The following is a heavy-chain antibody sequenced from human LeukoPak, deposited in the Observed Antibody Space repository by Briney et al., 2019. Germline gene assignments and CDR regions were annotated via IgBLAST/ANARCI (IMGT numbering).Heavy chain of an antibody. D-gene: IGHD3-22*01. V-gene: IGHV3-74*01. CDR2: SKSDGSDT. CDR1: GFSFSSYW. Sequence: GGSLRLPCAASGFSFSSYWMHWVRQIPGKGLVWVSRSKSDGSDTSYADSVKGRFTISRDNAKNTLFVQMNSLRAEDTAVYYCARAMRVDWYYLDYWGQGTLVTVSS. CDR3: ARAMRVDWYYLDY. J-gene: IGHJ4*02.